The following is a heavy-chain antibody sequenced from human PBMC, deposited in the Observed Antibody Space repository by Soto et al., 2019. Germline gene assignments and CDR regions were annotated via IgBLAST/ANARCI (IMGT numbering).Heavy chain of an antibody. CDR2: INQDGSEQ. V-gene: IGHV3-7*05. CDR3: ARLAPYSGWDGFDI. Sequence: EVQLVESGGGLVQPGGSLRLSCAASRFTFSNYWMSGVHQAPGKGREWVANINQDGSEQYFVDSLKGRFTIPRENARNSRYLQWNSLRAEDTAVYYCARLAPYSGWDGFDIWGQGTMFTVSS. J-gene: IGHJ3*02. CDR1: RFTFSNYW. D-gene: IGHD2-15*01.